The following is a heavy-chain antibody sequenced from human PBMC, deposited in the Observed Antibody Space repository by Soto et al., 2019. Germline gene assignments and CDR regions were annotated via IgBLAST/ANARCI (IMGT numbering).Heavy chain of an antibody. CDR3: AKVPLALRYFDY. CDR2: ISSDGNSK. V-gene: IGHV3-30*18. CDR1: GFTFSTYA. J-gene: IGHJ4*02. D-gene: IGHD3-9*01. Sequence: QVQLVDSGGDMVQPGMSLRLSCAASGFTFSTYAMYWVRQAPGKGLEWVAVISSDGNSKYYADSVKGRFTISRDNSKNTLYLQMNSLRTEDTAVYYCAKVPLALRYFDYWGQGTLVTVSS.